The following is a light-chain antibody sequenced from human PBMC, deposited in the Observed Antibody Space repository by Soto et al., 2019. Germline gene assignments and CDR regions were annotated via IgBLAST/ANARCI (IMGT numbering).Light chain of an antibody. CDR3: QQYDNLPLS. J-gene: IGKJ4*01. Sequence: DIQMTQSPSSLSASVGDSVTITCQASQDISNYLNWYQQKPGKAPKLLIYDVSKLEVGVPSRFSGSGSGTDFTFTISTLQPEDIATYYCQQYDNLPLSFGGGTRVEIK. CDR1: QDISNY. V-gene: IGKV1-33*01. CDR2: DVS.